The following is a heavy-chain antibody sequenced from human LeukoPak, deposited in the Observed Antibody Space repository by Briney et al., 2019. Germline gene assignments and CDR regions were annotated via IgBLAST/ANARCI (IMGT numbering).Heavy chain of an antibody. CDR2: IYYSGST. Sequence: SETLSLTCTVSGGSISNYYWSWIRQSPGKGLEWIGYIYYSGSTNYNPSLKSRVTISVDMSKNQFSLKLTSVTAADTAVYYCARGMVIPDYWGQGTLVTVSS. CDR1: GGSISNYY. CDR3: ARGMVIPDY. D-gene: IGHD2-21*01. V-gene: IGHV4-59*01. J-gene: IGHJ4*02.